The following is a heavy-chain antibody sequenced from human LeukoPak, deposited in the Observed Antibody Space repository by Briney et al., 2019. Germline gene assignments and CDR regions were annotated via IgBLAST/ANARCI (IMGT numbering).Heavy chain of an antibody. CDR1: GGSISSGGYS. CDR2: IYYSGST. Sequence: SETLSLTCAVSGGSISSGGYSWSWIRQPPGKGLEWIGYIYYSGSTYYNPSLKSRVTISVDTSKNQFSLKLSSVTAADTAVYYCARVVETMVRGVNRFPDYWGQGTLVTVSS. J-gene: IGHJ4*02. CDR3: ARVVETMVRGVNRFPDY. V-gene: IGHV4-30-4*07. D-gene: IGHD3-10*01.